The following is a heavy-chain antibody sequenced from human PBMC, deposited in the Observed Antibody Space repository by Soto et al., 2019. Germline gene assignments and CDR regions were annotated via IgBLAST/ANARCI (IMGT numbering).Heavy chain of an antibody. CDR1: GGTFSSYA. Sequence: ASVKVSCKASGGTFSSYAISWVRQAPGQGLEWMGGIIPIFGTANYAQKFQGRVTITADKSTSTAYMELSSLRSEDTAVYYCARHPQPLLPTRKNNWFDPWGQGTLVTVSS. CDR2: IIPIFGTA. D-gene: IGHD2-15*01. J-gene: IGHJ5*02. CDR3: ARHPQPLLPTRKNNWFDP. V-gene: IGHV1-69*06.